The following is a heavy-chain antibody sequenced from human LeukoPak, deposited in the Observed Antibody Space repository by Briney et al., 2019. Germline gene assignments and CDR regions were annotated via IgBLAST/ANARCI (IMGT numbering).Heavy chain of an antibody. J-gene: IGHJ3*02. CDR2: IKQDGSEK. CDR1: GFSFSDYW. D-gene: IGHD1/OR15-1a*01. Sequence: GGSLRLSRAASGFSFSDYWMSWVRQAPGKGLEWVANIKQDGSEKNYVDSVKGRFTISRDNAKNSLSLQMISLRAEDTAVYYCARNKRADIWGQGTMVTVSS. CDR3: ARNKRADI. V-gene: IGHV3-7*01.